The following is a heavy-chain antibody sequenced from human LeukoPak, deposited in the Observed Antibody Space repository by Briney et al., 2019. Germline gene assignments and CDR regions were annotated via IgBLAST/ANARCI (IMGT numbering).Heavy chain of an antibody. CDR1: GFTFSSYE. CDR2: ISSSGSTI. D-gene: IGHD3-9*01. Sequence: PGGSLRLSCAASGFTFSSYEMNWVRQVPGKGLEWVSYISSSGSTIYYADSVKGRFTISRDNAKNSLYLQMNSLRAEDTAVYYRARESYDILTGYYNTPFDYWGQGTLVTVSS. V-gene: IGHV3-48*03. J-gene: IGHJ4*02. CDR3: ARESYDILTGYYNTPFDY.